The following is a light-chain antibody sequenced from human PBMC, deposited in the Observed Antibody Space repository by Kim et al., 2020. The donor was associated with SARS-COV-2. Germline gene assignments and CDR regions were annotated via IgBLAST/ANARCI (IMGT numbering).Light chain of an antibody. CDR2: EAS. V-gene: IGKV1-8*01. Sequence: AIRVTQSPSSFSASVGDRVIITCRASQDLGNRLAWYQQKPGKAPKLLIFEASTLQVGVPSRFSGSGSGTDFTLTISRLQSDDFATYFCQDYHTYPLNFAGGTKVDIK. CDR3: QDYHTYPLN. J-gene: IGKJ4*01. CDR1: QDLGNR.